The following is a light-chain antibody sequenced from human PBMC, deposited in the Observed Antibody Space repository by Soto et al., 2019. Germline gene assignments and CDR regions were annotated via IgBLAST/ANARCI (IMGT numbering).Light chain of an antibody. CDR2: GAS. CDR1: QSINSHY. J-gene: IGKJ3*01. Sequence: EIVLTQSPGTLSLSPGERATLSCRASQSINSHYLAWYQQKPGQAPRLLIYGASSRATGIPDRFSGSGSGTDFTLTISRLEPEDFAVYYCQPFGSSPGFTFGPGTKVDIK. CDR3: QPFGSSPGFT. V-gene: IGKV3-20*01.